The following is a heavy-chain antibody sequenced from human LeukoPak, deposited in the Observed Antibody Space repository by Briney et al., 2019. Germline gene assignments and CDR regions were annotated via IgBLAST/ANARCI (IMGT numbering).Heavy chain of an antibody. CDR2: ISSSSSTI. D-gene: IGHD3-16*02. Sequence: GGSLRLSCAASGFTFSSDSMNWVRQAPGKGLEWASYISSSSSTIYYADSVKGRFTISRDNAKNSLYLQMNSLRAEDTAVYYCARRDDYVWGSYPNYSDYWGQGTLVTVSS. CDR3: ARRDDYVWGSYPNYSDY. V-gene: IGHV3-48*01. CDR1: GFTFSSDS. J-gene: IGHJ4*02.